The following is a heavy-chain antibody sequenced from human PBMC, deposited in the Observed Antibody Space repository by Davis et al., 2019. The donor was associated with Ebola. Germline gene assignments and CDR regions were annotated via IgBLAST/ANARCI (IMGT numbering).Heavy chain of an antibody. Sequence: MPSETLSLTCTVSGGSIRSYYWSWIRQPPGKGLEWIGYIYYSGSTNYNPSLKSRVTISVDTSKNQFSLKLSSVTAADTAVYYCARTHYSSGWSGWFDPWGQGTLVTVSS. J-gene: IGHJ5*02. CDR3: ARTHYSSGWSGWFDP. D-gene: IGHD6-19*01. CDR2: IYYSGST. CDR1: GGSIRSYY. V-gene: IGHV4-59*08.